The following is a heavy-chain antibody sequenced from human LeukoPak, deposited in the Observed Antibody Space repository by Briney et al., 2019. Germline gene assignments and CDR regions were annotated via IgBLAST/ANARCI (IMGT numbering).Heavy chain of an antibody. CDR1: GFAVSTNH. J-gene: IGHJ3*02. V-gene: IGHV3-66*01. D-gene: IGHD3-16*02. Sequence: GGSLRLSCTASGFAVSTNHVTWVRQAPGQGLKWVSVISGSGTTYYADSVKGRVTISRDNSRNTVYLQMNSLRADDTAVYYCARFGGVIVIPAFDIWGQGTMVTVSS. CDR2: ISGSGTT. CDR3: ARFGGVIVIPAFDI.